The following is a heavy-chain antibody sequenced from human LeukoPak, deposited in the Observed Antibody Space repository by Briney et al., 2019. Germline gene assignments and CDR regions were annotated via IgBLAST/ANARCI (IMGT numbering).Heavy chain of an antibody. CDR2: ISAYNGNT. D-gene: IGHD4-17*01. V-gene: IGHV1-18*01. Sequence: GASVKVPCKASGYTFTSYGISWVRQAPGQGLEWMGWISAYNGNTNYAQKLQGRVTMTTDTSTSTAYMELRSLRSDDTAVYYCARDYYDFGDYGVERDWYFDLWGRGTLVTVSS. J-gene: IGHJ2*01. CDR3: ARDYYDFGDYGVERDWYFDL. CDR1: GYTFTSYG.